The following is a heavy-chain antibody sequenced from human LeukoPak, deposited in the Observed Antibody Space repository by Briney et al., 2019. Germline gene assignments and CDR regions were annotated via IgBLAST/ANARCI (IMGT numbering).Heavy chain of an antibody. CDR3: ARGALDYYDSSGYYFPFDY. D-gene: IGHD3-22*01. Sequence: PGGSLRLSCAASGFAVSSNYMSWVRQAPGKGLEWVSVIYSGGSTYYADSVKGRFTISRDNSKNTLCLQMNSLRAEDTAVYYCARGALDYYDSSGYYFPFDYWGQGTLVTVSS. J-gene: IGHJ4*02. CDR1: GFAVSSNY. V-gene: IGHV3-53*01. CDR2: IYSGGST.